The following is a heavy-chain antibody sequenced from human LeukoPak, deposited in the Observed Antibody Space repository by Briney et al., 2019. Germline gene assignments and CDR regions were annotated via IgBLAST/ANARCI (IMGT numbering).Heavy chain of an antibody. J-gene: IGHJ5*02. CDR2: ISGSGGST. CDR3: ARMVGSSFRMAGFDP. V-gene: IGHV3-23*01. Sequence: QPGGSLRLSCAASGSTFSSYAMSWVRQAPGKGLEWVSAISGSGGSTYYADSVKGRFTISRDNSKNTLYLQMNSLRAEDTAVYYCARMVGSSFRMAGFDPWGQGSLVTVSS. CDR1: GSTFSSYA. D-gene: IGHD6-13*01.